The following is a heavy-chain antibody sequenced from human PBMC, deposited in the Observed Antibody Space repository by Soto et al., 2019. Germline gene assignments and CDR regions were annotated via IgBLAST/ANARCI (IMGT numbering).Heavy chain of an antibody. D-gene: IGHD1-7*01. Sequence: QLQLQESGPGLVKPSETLSLTCTVSGGSISSSSYYWGWIRQPPGKGLEWIGSIYYSGSTYYNPSLKSRVTISVDTSKNHFSLKLSSVTAADTAVYYCARNLGTGTTTYYFDYWGQGTLVTVSS. CDR3: ARNLGTGTTTYYFDY. J-gene: IGHJ4*02. V-gene: IGHV4-39*01. CDR2: IYYSGST. CDR1: GGSISSSSYY.